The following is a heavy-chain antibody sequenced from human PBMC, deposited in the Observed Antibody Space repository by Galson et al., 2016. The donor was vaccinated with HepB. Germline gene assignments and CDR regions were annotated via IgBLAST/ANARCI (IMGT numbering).Heavy chain of an antibody. Sequence: SETLSLTCTVYGGSLSRGSYYWSWIRQPPGKGLEWIGYVFYTGSASYNPSLKSRVTISVDPSKNQLSLDLRSVTAADTAVYFCARYCSGAGYTGALDIWGQATTVNV. CDR2: VFYTGSA. J-gene: IGHJ6*02. D-gene: IGHD2-15*01. CDR3: ARYCSGAGYTGALDI. V-gene: IGHV4-61*01. CDR1: GGSLSRGSYY.